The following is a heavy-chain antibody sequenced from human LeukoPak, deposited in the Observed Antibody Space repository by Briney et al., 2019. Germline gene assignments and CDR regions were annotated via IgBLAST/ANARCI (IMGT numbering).Heavy chain of an antibody. Sequence: PSETLSLTCTVSGGSVSSGSYYWSWIRQPPGKGLEWIGYIYYSGSTNYNPSLKSRVTISVDMSRNQFSLKLSSVTAADTAMYYCARSFGSGSYFFDYWGQGTLVTVSS. CDR2: IYYSGST. CDR1: GGSVSSGSYY. V-gene: IGHV4-61*01. D-gene: IGHD3-10*01. J-gene: IGHJ4*02. CDR3: ARSFGSGSYFFDY.